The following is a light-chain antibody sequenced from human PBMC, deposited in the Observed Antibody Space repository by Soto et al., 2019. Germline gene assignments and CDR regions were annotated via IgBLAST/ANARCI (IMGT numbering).Light chain of an antibody. CDR1: QSVSSGY. CDR3: QQYGSSRT. Sequence: EIVLTQSPGTLSLSPGERATLSCRASQSVSSGYLAWYQQKPGQAPRLLIYGASSRATGIPDRFSGSGSGTDFTLTINRLEPEDFAVYYCQQYGSSRTFGQGTKVDIK. V-gene: IGKV3-20*01. CDR2: GAS. J-gene: IGKJ1*01.